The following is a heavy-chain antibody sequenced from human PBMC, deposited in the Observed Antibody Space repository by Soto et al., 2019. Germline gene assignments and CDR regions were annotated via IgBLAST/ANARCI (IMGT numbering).Heavy chain of an antibody. CDR2: ISYDGRQK. J-gene: IGHJ4*02. CDR3: AKDVYFDSYYFDQ. D-gene: IGHD3-9*01. V-gene: IGHV3-30*04. Sequence: ESGGGVVQPGRSLRLSCAASGFTFSSYAMHWVRQAPGKGLEWVAVISYDGRQKHYVDSVKGRFTLSRDESDNTVYLQMNSLRPEDTAVYYCAKDVYFDSYYFDQWGQGTRVTVSS. CDR1: GFTFSSYA.